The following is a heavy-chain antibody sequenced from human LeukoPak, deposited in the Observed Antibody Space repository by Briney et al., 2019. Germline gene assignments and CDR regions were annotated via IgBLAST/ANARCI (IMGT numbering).Heavy chain of an antibody. V-gene: IGHV5-51*01. D-gene: IGHD2-21*02. CDR1: GYRFTSHW. CDR3: ARQAYCGGDCSANFDY. Sequence: GESLKISCKGSGYRFTSHWIGWVSQMPGKGLEWMGIISPGDSDARYSPSFQGQVTISADKSINTAYLQWSSLKASDTAMYYCARQAYCGGDCSANFDYWGQGTLVTVSS. J-gene: IGHJ4*02. CDR2: ISPGDSDA.